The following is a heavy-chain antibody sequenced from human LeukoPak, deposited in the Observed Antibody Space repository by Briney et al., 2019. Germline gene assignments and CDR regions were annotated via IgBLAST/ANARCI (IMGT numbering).Heavy chain of an antibody. CDR1: GFIFSNNS. CDR2: ISSSGIST. Sequence: GGSLRLSCAASGFIFSNNSMNWVRQAPGKGLEWVSYISSSGISTSYADSVKGRFTISRDNAKNSLFLLMNSLRDEDTAVYYCARKFASWGQGTLVTVS. V-gene: IGHV3-48*02. CDR3: ARKFAS. J-gene: IGHJ5*01.